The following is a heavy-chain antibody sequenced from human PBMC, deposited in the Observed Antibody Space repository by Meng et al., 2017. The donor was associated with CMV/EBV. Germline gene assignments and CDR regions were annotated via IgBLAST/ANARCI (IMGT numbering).Heavy chain of an antibody. V-gene: IGHV4-38-2*02. CDR1: GYSISSGYY. CDR3: ASYRGDSYGIHDAFDI. J-gene: IGHJ3*02. D-gene: IGHD5-18*01. CDR2: IYHSGST. Sequence: SETLSLTCTVSGYSISSGYYWGWIRQPPGKGLEWIGSIYHSGSTYYNPSLKSRVTIPVDTSKNQFSLKLSSVTAADTAVYYCASYRGDSYGIHDAFDIWGQGTMVTVSS.